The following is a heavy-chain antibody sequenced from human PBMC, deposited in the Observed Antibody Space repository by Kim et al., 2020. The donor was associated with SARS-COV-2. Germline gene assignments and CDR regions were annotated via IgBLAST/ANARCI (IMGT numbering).Heavy chain of an antibody. CDR3: ARDRSYYDSSTPGVDY. D-gene: IGHD3-22*01. CDR1: GFTFSSYG. Sequence: GGSLRLSCAASGFTFSSYGMHWVRQAPGKGLEWVAVISYDGSNKYYADSVKGRFTISRDNSKNTLYLQMNSLRAEDTAVYYCARDRSYYDSSTPGVDYWGQGTLVTVSS. CDR2: ISYDGSNK. V-gene: IGHV3-30*03. J-gene: IGHJ4*02.